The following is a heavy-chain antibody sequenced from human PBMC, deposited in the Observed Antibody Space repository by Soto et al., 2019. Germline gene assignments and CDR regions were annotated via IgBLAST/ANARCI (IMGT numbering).Heavy chain of an antibody. D-gene: IGHD2-15*01. Sequence: LRLSCAASGFTFGSYSMNWVRQAPGKGLEWVSSISSSSSYIYYADSVKGRFTISRDNAKNSLYLQMNSLRAEDTAVYYCAGGPDAFDIWGQGTMVTVSS. V-gene: IGHV3-21*01. CDR1: GFTFGSYS. CDR2: ISSSSSYI. J-gene: IGHJ3*02. CDR3: AGGPDAFDI.